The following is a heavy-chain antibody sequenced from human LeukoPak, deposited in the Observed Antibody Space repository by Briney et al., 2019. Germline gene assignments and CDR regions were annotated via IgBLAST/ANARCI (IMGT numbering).Heavy chain of an antibody. CDR1: GGSVSSGSYY. J-gene: IGHJ4*02. V-gene: IGHV4-61*01. D-gene: IGHD3-9*01. CDR2: IYYSGST. CDR3: ARGLKRYFDWLPPSGFDY. Sequence: SETLSLTCTVSGGSVSSGSYYWSWIRQPPGKGLEWIGYIYYSGSTNYNPSLKSRVTISVDTSKNQFSLKLSSVTAVDTAVYYCARGLKRYFDWLPPSGFDYWGQGTLVTVSS.